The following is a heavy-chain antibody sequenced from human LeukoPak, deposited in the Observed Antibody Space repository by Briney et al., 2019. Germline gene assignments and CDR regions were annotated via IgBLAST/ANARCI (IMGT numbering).Heavy chain of an antibody. V-gene: IGHV3-49*03. CDR3: TRDKTYYYDSSAYIPYILHWFDP. J-gene: IGHJ5*02. D-gene: IGHD3-22*01. CDR2: IRSKAYGGTT. Sequence: PGRSLRLSCTAFGFTFGDYAMSWFRQAPGKGLEWVGFIRSKAYGGTTEYAASVKGRFTISRDDSKSIAYLQMNSLKTEDTAVYYCTRDKTYYYDSSAYIPYILHWFDPWGQGTLVTVSS. CDR1: GFTFGDYA.